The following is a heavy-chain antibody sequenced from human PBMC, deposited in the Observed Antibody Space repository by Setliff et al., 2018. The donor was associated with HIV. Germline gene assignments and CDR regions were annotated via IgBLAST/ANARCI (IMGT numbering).Heavy chain of an antibody. Sequence: ASVKVSCKASGYTFTNYYMQWVRQAPGQGLEWMGMINPREGTTSSTQKFQGRLTMTSETSTRKVHMELSCLTSDDTASYYCARMGGYTTTVREIDGGGTARGGFDHWGQGTLVTVSS. V-gene: IGHV1-46*01. D-gene: IGHD4-17*01. J-gene: IGHJ4*02. CDR1: GYTFTNYY. CDR2: INPREGTT. CDR3: ARMGGYTTTVREIDGGGTARGGFDH.